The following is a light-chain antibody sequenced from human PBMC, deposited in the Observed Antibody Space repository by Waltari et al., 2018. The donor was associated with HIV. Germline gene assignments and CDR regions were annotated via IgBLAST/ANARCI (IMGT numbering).Light chain of an antibody. CDR1: SSNIENDN. CDR3: VGWDSSLSAYV. CDR2: KNF. V-gene: IGLV1-47*01. J-gene: IGLJ1*01. Sequence: QSFLTYPPSASRAPAPIATISCSGSSSNIENDNELWYQQLPGMTPKLLIYKNFLRPSGVPDRFAASKSGTSASLTISGLRSADEADYYCVGWDSSLSAYVFGAGTKVAVL.